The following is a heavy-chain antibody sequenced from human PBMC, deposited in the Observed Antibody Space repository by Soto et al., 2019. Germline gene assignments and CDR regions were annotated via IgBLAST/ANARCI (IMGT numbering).Heavy chain of an antibody. D-gene: IGHD1-26*01. V-gene: IGHV3-48*02. Sequence: GGSLRLSCAASAFTFSSYSFNWVRQAPGKGLEWLSYINSNSGSIYYADSVKGRFTISRDNAKNSLYLHMNSLRDEDTAVYFCARDGNNREPYYYGMDVWGQGTTVTVSS. CDR1: AFTFSSYS. J-gene: IGHJ6*02. CDR2: INSNSGSI. CDR3: ARDGNNREPYYYGMDV.